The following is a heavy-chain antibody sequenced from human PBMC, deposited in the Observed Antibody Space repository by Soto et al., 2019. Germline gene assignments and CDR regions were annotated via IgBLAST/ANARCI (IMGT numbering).Heavy chain of an antibody. Sequence: GESLKISCEDSRYNFTTSWIGWVRQMPGKGLEWMGIIYPGDSDTRYSLSVQGQVTISADKSIRTAYLQWRSLKASDTAMYYCARGGFGENPYGMDVWGQGTTVTVSS. CDR3: ARGGFGENPYGMDV. CDR1: RYNFTTSW. J-gene: IGHJ6*02. D-gene: IGHD3-10*01. V-gene: IGHV5-51*01. CDR2: IYPGDSDT.